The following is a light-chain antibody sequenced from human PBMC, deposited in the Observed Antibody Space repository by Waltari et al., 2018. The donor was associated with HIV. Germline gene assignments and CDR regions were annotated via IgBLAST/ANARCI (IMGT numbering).Light chain of an antibody. CDR3: LQDYNYPRT. CDR1: QGIRND. V-gene: IGKV1-6*02. J-gene: IGKJ2*01. CDR2: GAS. Sequence: AIQMTQSPSSLSASIGDRVPITCRASQGIRNDLAWYQQQPVKAPKLLISGASSLQTGVPSRFSGSGSDTDFTLTIDNLQPEDFATYYCLQDYNYPRTFGQGTRLEIK.